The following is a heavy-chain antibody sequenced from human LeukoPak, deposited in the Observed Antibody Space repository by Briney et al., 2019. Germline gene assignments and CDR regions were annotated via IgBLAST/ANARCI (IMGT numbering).Heavy chain of an antibody. D-gene: IGHD2-21*02. CDR1: GFTLTSYE. Sequence: GGSLRLSGAASGFTLTSYEMHWVIQAPGKGPFWVSRISSDGSRAGYADSVKGRFTISRDNAKNTLYLQMNSLRAEDTAIYYCARELPREVTLDYWGQGTLVTVSS. J-gene: IGHJ4*02. CDR3: ARELPREVTLDY. V-gene: IGHV3-74*01. CDR2: ISSDGSRA.